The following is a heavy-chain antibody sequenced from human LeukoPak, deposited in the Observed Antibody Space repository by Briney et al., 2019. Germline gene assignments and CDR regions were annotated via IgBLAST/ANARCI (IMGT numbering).Heavy chain of an antibody. D-gene: IGHD2-8*02. J-gene: IGHJ4*02. CDR2: IKQDGSEK. CDR1: GFTFSSYW. CDR3: ARDGGSYCTGNLCYKDGFFDY. Sequence: GGSLRLSCAASGFTFSSYWMSWVRQAPGKGLEWLANIKQDGSEKYYVDSVKGRFTISRGNAKNSLYLQLNSLRAEDAAVYYCARDGGSYCTGNLCYKDGFFDYWGQGTLVTVSS. V-gene: IGHV3-7*01.